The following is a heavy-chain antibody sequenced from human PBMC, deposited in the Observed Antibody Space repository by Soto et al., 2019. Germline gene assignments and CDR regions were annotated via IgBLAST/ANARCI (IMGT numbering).Heavy chain of an antibody. CDR2: INVDGSEK. CDR1: GFTFNHYW. V-gene: IGHV3-7*03. Sequence: GSLRLSCAASGFTFNHYWMTWVRQAPGQGLECVANINVDGSEKNYVDSVKGRFTISRDNAKNSLYLQMNNLRADDTAIYYCAKDVWGPDYWGQGTLVTVSS. D-gene: IGHD3-16*01. CDR3: AKDVWGPDY. J-gene: IGHJ4*02.